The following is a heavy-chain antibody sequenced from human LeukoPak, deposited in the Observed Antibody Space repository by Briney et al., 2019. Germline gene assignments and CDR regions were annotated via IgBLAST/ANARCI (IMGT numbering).Heavy chain of an antibody. CDR3: ARSSSGWIDY. D-gene: IGHD6-19*01. CDR2: INHSGST. Sequence: SETLSLTCAVYGGSFSGYYWSWIRQPPGKGLEWIGEINHSGSTNYNPSLKSRVTISVDTSKNQFSLKLSSVTAEDTAVYYCARSSSGWIDYWGQGTLVTVSS. V-gene: IGHV4-34*01. J-gene: IGHJ4*02. CDR1: GGSFSGYY.